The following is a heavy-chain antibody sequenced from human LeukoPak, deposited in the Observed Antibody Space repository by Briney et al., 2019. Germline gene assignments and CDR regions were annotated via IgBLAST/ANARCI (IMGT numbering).Heavy chain of an antibody. CDR1: GGTFSSYA. CDR3: ARGSALLALSFDY. J-gene: IGHJ4*02. D-gene: IGHD2-15*01. CDR2: IIPIFGTA. V-gene: IGHV1-69*13. Sequence: WASVKVSCTASGGTFSSYAISWVRQAPGQGLEWMGGIIPIFGTANYAQKFQGRVTITADESTSTAYMELSSLRSEDTAVYYCARGSALLALSFDYWGQGTLVTVSS.